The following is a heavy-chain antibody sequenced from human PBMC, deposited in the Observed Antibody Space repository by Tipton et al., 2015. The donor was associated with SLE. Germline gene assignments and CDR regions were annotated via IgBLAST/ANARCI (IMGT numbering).Heavy chain of an antibody. Sequence: QSGPEVKKPGSSVKISCKTSGGTFSSYAIIWVRQAPGQGLEWMGGIIPVLGIANYAQKFQGRVTITTDVSTSTAYMELSSLRSEDTAVYYCARHHSSSWLDAFDIWGQGTMVTVSS. D-gene: IGHD6-13*01. CDR2: IIPVLGIA. J-gene: IGHJ3*02. V-gene: IGHV1-69*05. CDR1: GGTFSSYA. CDR3: ARHHSSSWLDAFDI.